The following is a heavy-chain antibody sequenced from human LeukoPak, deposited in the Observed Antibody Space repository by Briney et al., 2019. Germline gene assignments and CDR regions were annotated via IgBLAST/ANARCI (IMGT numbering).Heavy chain of an antibody. D-gene: IGHD6-19*01. J-gene: IGHJ6*02. CDR1: GGSISSSSYY. CDR2: IYYSGST. Sequence: PSETLSLTCTVSGGSISSSSYYWGWIRQPPGKGLEWIGSIYYSGSTYYNPSLKSRVTMSVDTSKNQFSLKLSSVTAADTAVYYCAREGIAVAGTFYGMDVWGQGTTVTVSS. V-gene: IGHV4-39*07. CDR3: AREGIAVAGTFYGMDV.